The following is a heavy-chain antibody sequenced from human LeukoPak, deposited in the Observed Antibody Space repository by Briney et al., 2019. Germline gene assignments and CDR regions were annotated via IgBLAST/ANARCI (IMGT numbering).Heavy chain of an antibody. CDR2: IYYSGST. V-gene: IGHV4-38-2*02. J-gene: IGHJ4*02. Sequence: SETLSLTCTVSGYSISSGYYWGWIRQPPGKGLEWIGSIYYSGSTYYNPSLKSRVTISVDTSKNQFSLKLSSVTAADTAVYYCARHAYYYDSSGYAPIDYWGQGTLVTVSS. CDR3: ARHAYYYDSSGYAPIDY. CDR1: GYSISSGYY. D-gene: IGHD3-22*01.